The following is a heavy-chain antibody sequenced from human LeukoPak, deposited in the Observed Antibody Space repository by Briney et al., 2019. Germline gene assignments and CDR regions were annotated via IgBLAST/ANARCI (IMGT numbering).Heavy chain of an antibody. J-gene: IGHJ4*02. V-gene: IGHV3-73*01. CDR2: IRSKANSYAT. CDR3: TKSPDFDY. Sequence: GGSLRLSCAASGFTFSGSAMHWVRQASGKGLEWVGRIRSKANSYATAYAASVKGRFTISRDDSKNTAYLQMNSLKTEDTAIYYCTKSPDFDYWGQGTLVTVSP. CDR1: GFTFSGSA.